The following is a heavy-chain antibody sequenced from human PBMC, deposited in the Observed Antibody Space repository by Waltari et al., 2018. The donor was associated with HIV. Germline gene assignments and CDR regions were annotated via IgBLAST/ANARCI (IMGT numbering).Heavy chain of an antibody. D-gene: IGHD5-12*01. CDR2: FDMKTGVT. CDR1: GSGFNTYY. V-gene: IGHV1-2*06. J-gene: IGHJ4*02. Sequence: QVQLVQSGAEVKKPGAPVKVYCQTYGSGFNTYYIHGVRQAPGRGLEWMGLFDMKTGVTSYAQAFQGRVTMAGDASISTASLELSSLTSDDTATYDCARDPQRKDGYNFDSWGQGTLVTVSS. CDR3: ARDPQRKDGYNFDS.